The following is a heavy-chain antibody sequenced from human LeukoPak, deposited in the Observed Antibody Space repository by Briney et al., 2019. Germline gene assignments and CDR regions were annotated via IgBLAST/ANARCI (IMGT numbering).Heavy chain of an antibody. CDR3: AKVGTWELQRVFEN. CDR2: VGRDGSEK. J-gene: IGHJ4*02. CDR1: GFTFSDYW. D-gene: IGHD1-26*01. V-gene: IGHV3-7*01. Sequence: GGSLRLSCAASGFTFSDYWMTWVRQVLGKGLEWVANVGRDGSEKNYVDSVEGRFTISGDNAKKSLDLEMNSLRVEDTALYYCAKVGTWELQRVFENWGQGTLVTVSS.